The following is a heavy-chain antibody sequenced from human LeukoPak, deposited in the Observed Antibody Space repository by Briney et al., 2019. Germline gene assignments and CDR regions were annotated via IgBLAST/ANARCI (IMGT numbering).Heavy chain of an antibody. CDR3: ATVSFDRGYYFDY. D-gene: IGHD3-16*02. J-gene: IGHJ4*02. V-gene: IGHV1-8*02. CDR1: GYTFTGYY. Sequence: ASVKVSCKASGYTFTGYYMHWVRQATGQGLEWMGWMNPNSGNTGYAQKFQGRVTMTRNTSISTAYMELSSLRSEDTAVYYCATVSFDRGYYFDYWGQGTLVTVSS. CDR2: MNPNSGNT.